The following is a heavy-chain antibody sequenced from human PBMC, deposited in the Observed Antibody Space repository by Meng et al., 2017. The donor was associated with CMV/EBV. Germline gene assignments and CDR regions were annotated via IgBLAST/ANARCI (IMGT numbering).Heavy chain of an antibody. CDR1: GFTFSSYA. J-gene: IGHJ5*02. CDR3: ARADDDHIVVVPAALNL. D-gene: IGHD2-2*01. V-gene: IGHV3-30-3*01. CDR2: ISYDGSNK. Sequence: GESLKISCAASGFTFSSYAMHWVRQAPGKGLGWVAVISYDGSNKYYADSVKGRFTISRDNSKNTLYLQMNSLRAEDTAVYYCARADDDHIVVVPAALNLWGQGTLVTVSS.